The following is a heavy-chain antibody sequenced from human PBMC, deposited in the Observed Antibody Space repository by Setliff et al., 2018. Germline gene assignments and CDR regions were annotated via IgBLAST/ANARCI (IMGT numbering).Heavy chain of an antibody. CDR1: GVSISDGHF. V-gene: IGHV4-59*11. Sequence: SETLSLTCAVSGVSISDGHFWGWIRQPPGKGLEWVGYVYYTGNTNYNPSLKSRLTISVDPSKNQVSLQLKSATTADTAVYYCARDRTAYNYGMDIWGQGTTVTVSS. J-gene: IGHJ6*02. CDR3: ARDRTAYNYGMDI. D-gene: IGHD5-18*01. CDR2: VYYTGNT.